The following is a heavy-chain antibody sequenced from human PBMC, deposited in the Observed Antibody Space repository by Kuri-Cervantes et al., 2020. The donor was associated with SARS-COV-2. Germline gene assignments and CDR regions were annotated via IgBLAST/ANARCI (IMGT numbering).Heavy chain of an antibody. CDR1: GFTFSAYT. CDR2: ISGSRSYI. J-gene: IGHJ6*03. V-gene: IGHV3-21*01. CDR3: ASLYWLEDIVVVPAADHYYYYMDV. Sequence: GGSLRLSCGASGFTFSAYTMNWVRQAPGKALEWISSISGSRSYIYYADSVRGRFTISRDNAKNSLFLQVNSLRVEDTAVYYCASLYWLEDIVVVPAADHYYYYMDVWGKGTTVTVSS. D-gene: IGHD2-2*01.